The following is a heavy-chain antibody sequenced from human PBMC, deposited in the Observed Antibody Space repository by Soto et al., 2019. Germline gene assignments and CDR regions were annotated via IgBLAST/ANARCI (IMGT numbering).Heavy chain of an antibody. CDR3: ATDLGEDFDL. CDR2: MNPNSGDT. CDR1: GYSFTSYE. Sequence: MQLVQSGAEVKKPGASVKVSCKASGYSFTSYEINWVRQATGQGPEWMGWMNPNSGDTGYSHKFQGRVTMTRNTSISTAYMQLSSLRSEDTAVYYCATDLGEDFDLGGQGTMVTVSS. J-gene: IGHJ3*01. D-gene: IGHD2-21*01. V-gene: IGHV1-8*01.